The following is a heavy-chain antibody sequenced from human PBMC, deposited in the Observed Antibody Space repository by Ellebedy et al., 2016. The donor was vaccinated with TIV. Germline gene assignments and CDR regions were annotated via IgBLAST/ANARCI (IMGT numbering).Heavy chain of an antibody. CDR3: ARDTGLGTPNWFDP. V-gene: IGHV4-39*07. J-gene: IGHJ5*02. Sequence: SETLSLXCTVSGGSISSSSYYWGWIRQPPGKGLEWIGSIYYSGSTYYNPSLKSRVTISVDTSKNQFSLKLSSVTAADTAVYYCARDTGLGTPNWFDPWGQGTLVTVSS. CDR1: GGSISSSSYY. D-gene: IGHD2-15*01. CDR2: IYYSGST.